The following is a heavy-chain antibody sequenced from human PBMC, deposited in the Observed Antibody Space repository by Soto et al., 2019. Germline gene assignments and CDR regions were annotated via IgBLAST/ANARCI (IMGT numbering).Heavy chain of an antibody. D-gene: IGHD2-15*01. CDR2: IWYDGSNK. V-gene: IGHV3-33*01. CDR3: ARDRTVVAANTDWYFDL. J-gene: IGHJ2*01. Sequence: QVQLVESGGGVVQPGRSLRLSCAASGFTFSSYGMHWVRQAPGKGLEWVAVIWYDGSNKYYADSVKGRFTISRDNSKNTLYLQMNSLRAEDTAVYYCARDRTVVAANTDWYFDLRGRGTLVTVSS. CDR1: GFTFSSYG.